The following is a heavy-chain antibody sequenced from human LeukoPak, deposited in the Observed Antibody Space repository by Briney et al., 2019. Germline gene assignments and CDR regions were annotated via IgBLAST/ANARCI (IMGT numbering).Heavy chain of an antibody. CDR3: ARGYRSIAAVRVNNWFDP. J-gene: IGHJ5*02. Sequence: SETLSLTCAVYGGSFSGYYWSWIRQPPGKGLEWMGEINHSGSTNYNPSLKSRVTISVDTSKNQFSLKLSSVTAADTAVYYCARGYRSIAAVRVNNWFDPWGQGTLVTVSS. CDR2: INHSGST. CDR1: GGSFSGYY. D-gene: IGHD6-13*01. V-gene: IGHV4-34*01.